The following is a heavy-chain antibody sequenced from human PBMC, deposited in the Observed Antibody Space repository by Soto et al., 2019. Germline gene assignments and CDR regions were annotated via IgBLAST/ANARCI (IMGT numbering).Heavy chain of an antibody. D-gene: IGHD6-13*01. CDR1: GGSTSSYY. CDR3: ARGGSSWYSPNSNWFDP. J-gene: IGHJ5*02. Sequence: SETLSLTCTVSGGSTSSYYWSWIRQPPGKGLEWIGYIYYSGSTNYNPSLKSRVTISVDTSKNQFSLKLSSVTAADTAVYYCARGGSSWYSPNSNWFDPWGQGTLVTVSS. V-gene: IGHV4-59*01. CDR2: IYYSGST.